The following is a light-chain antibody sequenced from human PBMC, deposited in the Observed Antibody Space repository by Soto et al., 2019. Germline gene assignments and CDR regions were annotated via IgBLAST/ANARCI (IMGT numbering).Light chain of an antibody. CDR1: QSVSRNY. CDR2: GAS. J-gene: IGKJ4*01. Sequence: EIVLTQSPGTLSLSPGGRATLSCRASQSVSRNYVAWYQQKPGQSPRLLIYGASNRASGIPDRFSGSASGADFTLSIARLDPEDFAMYYCQQYGSTPLTFGGGTKVEIK. CDR3: QQYGSTPLT. V-gene: IGKV3-20*01.